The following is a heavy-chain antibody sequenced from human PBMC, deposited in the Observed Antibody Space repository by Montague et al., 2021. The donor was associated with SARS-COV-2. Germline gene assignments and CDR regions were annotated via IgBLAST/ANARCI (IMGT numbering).Heavy chain of an antibody. D-gene: IGHD2-15*01. V-gene: IGHV4-4*07. CDR3: SRGVVAAPPVVDY. Sequence: SETLSLTCSVSGKPISGFFWNWTRQPAEKGLGWIGRVYTIGSTGSNPSLESRVTMSVDTSKNQFSLTVNSVTAADTAMDYYSRGVVAAPPVVDYWGRGTLVTVSS. J-gene: IGHJ4*02. CDR2: VYTIGST. CDR1: GKPISGFF.